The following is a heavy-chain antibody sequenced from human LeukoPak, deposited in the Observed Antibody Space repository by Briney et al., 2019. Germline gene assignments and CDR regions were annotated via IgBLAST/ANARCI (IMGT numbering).Heavy chain of an antibody. J-gene: IGHJ4*02. CDR1: GGSISSYY. CDR2: FYYSGTT. D-gene: IGHD4-17*01. V-gene: IGHV4-59*01. CDR3: ARANTVTTRTGVDY. Sequence: SETLSLTCTVSGGSISSYYWSWLRQPPGKGLEWVGYFYYSGTTNYNPSLKSRVTMSVDTSKNQFSLKLISVTAADTAVYYCARANTVTTRTGVDYWGQGTLVTVSS.